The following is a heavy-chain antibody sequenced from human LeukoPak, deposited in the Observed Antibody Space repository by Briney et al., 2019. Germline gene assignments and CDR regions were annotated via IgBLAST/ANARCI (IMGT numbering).Heavy chain of an antibody. J-gene: IGHJ6*03. CDR1: GGSISSYY. V-gene: IGHV4-4*07. D-gene: IGHD3-10*01. Sequence: SETLSLTCTVSGGSISSYYWSWIRQPAGKGLEWIGRIYTSGSTNYNPSLKSRVTMSVDTSKNQFSLKLSSVTAADTAVDYCAGAAGRITMVRGAKGPGYYMDVWGKGTTVTVSS. CDR2: IYTSGST. CDR3: AGAAGRITMVRGAKGPGYYMDV.